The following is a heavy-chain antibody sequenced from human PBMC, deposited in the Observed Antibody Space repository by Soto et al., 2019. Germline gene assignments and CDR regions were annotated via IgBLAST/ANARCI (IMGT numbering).Heavy chain of an antibody. Sequence: QVQLVQSGAEVKKPGSSVKVSCKASGGTFSSYAISWVRQASGQGLEWMGGIIPIFGTANYAQKFQGRVTITADESTSTAYMELSSLRSEDTAVYYCAILGYCTNGVCYALDYWGQGTLVTVSS. CDR2: IIPIFGTA. D-gene: IGHD2-8*01. CDR3: AILGYCTNGVCYALDY. V-gene: IGHV1-69*01. J-gene: IGHJ4*02. CDR1: GGTFSSYA.